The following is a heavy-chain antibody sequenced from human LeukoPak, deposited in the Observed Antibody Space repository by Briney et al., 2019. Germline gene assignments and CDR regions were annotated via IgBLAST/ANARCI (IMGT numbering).Heavy chain of an antibody. Sequence: GGSLRLSCAASGFIFSPYAMSWVRQAPGKGLEWVAGIAGGDDRFYADSVKGRFSISRDNSKNTVDLQMNSLRAEDTAVYYCATGSGHAFDIWGQGTMVTVSS. CDR3: ATGSGHAFDI. J-gene: IGHJ3*02. CDR1: GFIFSPYA. D-gene: IGHD2-15*01. CDR2: IAGGDDR. V-gene: IGHV3-23*01.